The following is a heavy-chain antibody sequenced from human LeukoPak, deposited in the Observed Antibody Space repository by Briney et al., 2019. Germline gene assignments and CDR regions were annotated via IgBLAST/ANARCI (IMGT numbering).Heavy chain of an antibody. V-gene: IGHV1-2*06. CDR3: ALIMGATLAFDI. CDR2: INPNSGGT. Sequence: ASVKVSCKASGYTFTGYYMHWVRQAPGQGLEWMGRINPNSGGTNYAQKFQGRVTMTRDTSISTAYMELSRLRSDDTAVYYCALIMGATLAFDIWGQGTMVTVSS. D-gene: IGHD1-26*01. J-gene: IGHJ3*02. CDR1: GYTFTGYY.